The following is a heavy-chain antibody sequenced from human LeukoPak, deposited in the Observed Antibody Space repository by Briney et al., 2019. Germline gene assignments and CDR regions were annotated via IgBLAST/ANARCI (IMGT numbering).Heavy chain of an antibody. CDR1: GFTFSSYS. CDR3: ARQDEYIPVDV. J-gene: IGHJ6*04. CDR2: ITQDGSEK. V-gene: IGHV3-7*01. Sequence: GGSLRLSCAASGFTFSSYSMNWVRQAPGKGLEWVANITQDGSEKYYVASVKGRFTISRDNAKNSLYLQMNSLRAEDTAVYYCARQDEYIPVDVWGKGTTVTVSS. D-gene: IGHD2-2*01.